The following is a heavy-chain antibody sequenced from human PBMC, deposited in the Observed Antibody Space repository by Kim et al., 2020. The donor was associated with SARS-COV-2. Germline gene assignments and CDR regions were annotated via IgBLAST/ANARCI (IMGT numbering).Heavy chain of an antibody. CDR2: IYSGGTT. V-gene: IGHV3-66*01. CDR1: GFTVSTNY. CDR3: ARGGGYCSSTSCSYTFDI. Sequence: GGSLRLSCAASGFTVSTNYMSWVRQAPGKGLKWVSIIYSGGTTHYADSVKGRFTISRDNSKNTVYLQMNSLRVEDTAVYYCARGGGYCSSTSCSYTFDIWGQGTMVTVSS. D-gene: IGHD2-2*01. J-gene: IGHJ3*02.